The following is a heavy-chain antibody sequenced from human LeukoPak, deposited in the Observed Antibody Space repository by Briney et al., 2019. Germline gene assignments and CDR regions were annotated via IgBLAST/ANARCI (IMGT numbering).Heavy chain of an antibody. Sequence: SETLSLTCTVSGGSISSSSYYWGWIRQPPGKGLEWIGSIYYSGSTYYNPSLKSRVTISVDTSKNQFSLKLSSVTAADTAVYYCAGPRGEYDSSGYQPAPFDYWGQGTLVTVSS. CDR2: IYYSGST. V-gene: IGHV4-39*07. CDR3: AGPRGEYDSSGYQPAPFDY. CDR1: GGSISSSSYY. D-gene: IGHD3-22*01. J-gene: IGHJ4*02.